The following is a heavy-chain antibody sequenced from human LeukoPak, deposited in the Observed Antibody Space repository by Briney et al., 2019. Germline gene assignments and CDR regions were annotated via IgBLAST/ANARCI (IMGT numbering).Heavy chain of an antibody. CDR3: AKGGQAAVTYFDY. J-gene: IGHJ4*02. Sequence: GGSLRLSCAASGFTFSYYYMSGVRQAPGKGLEWVSAISGSGGSTYYADSVKGRFTISRDNSKNTLYLQMNSLRAEDTAVYYCAKGGQAAVTYFDYWGQGTLVTVSS. V-gene: IGHV3-23*01. D-gene: IGHD6-13*01. CDR1: GFTFSYYY. CDR2: ISGSGGST.